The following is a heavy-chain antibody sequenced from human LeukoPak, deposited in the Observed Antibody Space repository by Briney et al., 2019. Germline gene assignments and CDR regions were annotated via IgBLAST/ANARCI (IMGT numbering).Heavy chain of an antibody. Sequence: GGSLRLSCVASGFTFSTYAMSWVRQAPGKGLEWVSTISGGFYNTYYADSVKGRFTISRDNSKKTLYLEMNSLRVEDTAVYYCAKAVAGVFDYWGQGALVTVS. CDR2: ISGGFYNT. D-gene: IGHD6-19*01. J-gene: IGHJ4*02. CDR1: GFTFSTYA. V-gene: IGHV3-23*01. CDR3: AKAVAGVFDY.